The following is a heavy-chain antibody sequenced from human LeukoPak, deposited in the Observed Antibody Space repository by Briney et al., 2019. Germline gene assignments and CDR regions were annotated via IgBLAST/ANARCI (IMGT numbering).Heavy chain of an antibody. CDR3: TTDGGVGIVGAKSIDY. V-gene: IGHV3-15*01. Sequence: GGSLRLSCAAPGFTFSSYSMSWVRQAPGKGLEWVGRIKSKTDGGTTDYAAPVKGRFTISRDDSKNTLYLQMNSLKTEDTAVYYCTTDGGVGIVGAKSIDYWGQGTLVTVSS. J-gene: IGHJ4*02. CDR2: IKSKTDGGTT. D-gene: IGHD1-26*01. CDR1: GFTFSSYS.